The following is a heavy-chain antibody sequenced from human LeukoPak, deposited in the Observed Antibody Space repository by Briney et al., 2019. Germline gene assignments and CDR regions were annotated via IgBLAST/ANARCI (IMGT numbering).Heavy chain of an antibody. CDR3: ARDRGTVTTLWPYYFDY. D-gene: IGHD4-17*01. J-gene: IGHJ4*02. V-gene: IGHV3-21*01. Sequence: GGSLRLSCAASGFTFSSYSMNWVRQAPGKGLEWVSSISSSSSYIYYADSVKGRFTISRDNAKNSLYLQMNSLRAEDTAVYYCARDRGTVTTLWPYYFDYWGQGTLVTVSS. CDR1: GFTFSSYS. CDR2: ISSSSSYI.